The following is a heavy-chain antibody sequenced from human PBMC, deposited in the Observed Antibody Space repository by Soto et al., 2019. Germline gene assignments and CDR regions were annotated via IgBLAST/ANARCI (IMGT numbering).Heavy chain of an antibody. CDR2: IYYSGST. J-gene: IGHJ4*02. CDR3: ATWTTVTSYYFDY. D-gene: IGHD4-17*01. Sequence: QVQLQESGPGLVKPSQTLSLTCTVSGGSISSGGYYWSWIRQHPGKVLEWIGYIYYSGSTSYNPSLESRVTISVDTSKNQFALKLSSVTAADTAVYYCATWTTVTSYYFDYGGQGTLVTVSS. CDR1: GGSISSGGYY. V-gene: IGHV4-31*03.